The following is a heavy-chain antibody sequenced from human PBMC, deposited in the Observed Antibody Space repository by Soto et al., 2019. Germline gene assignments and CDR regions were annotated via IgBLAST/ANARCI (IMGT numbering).Heavy chain of an antibody. CDR1: GFSFSTNA. V-gene: IGHV3-23*01. Sequence: EVQLLESGGGLVQPGGSLRLSCAASGFSFSTNAMSWVRQAPGKGLEWVSGMSASGGNTYYADSVKGRVTISRENSKNTLYLQMNSLRAGDTAVYYCAKDFYSTSYSTSSFSAFDFWGQGTVVTVSS. D-gene: IGHD6-6*01. CDR2: MSASGGNT. J-gene: IGHJ3*01. CDR3: AKDFYSTSYSTSSFSAFDF.